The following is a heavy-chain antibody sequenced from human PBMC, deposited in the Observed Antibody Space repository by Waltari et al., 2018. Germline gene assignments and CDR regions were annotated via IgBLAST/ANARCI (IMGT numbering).Heavy chain of an antibody. V-gene: IGHV1-46*01. CDR1: EYTFTSSY. J-gene: IGHJ6*02. Sequence: QVQLVQSGAEVKKPGASVKISCKTSEYTFTSSYIHWVRQAPGQGLEWMGIIKPSGGSTIYAQKFQGRVTMTRETSTSTVYMELSSLRSDDTAVYYCALDTGALWMDVWGQGTTVTVSS. CDR2: IKPSGGST. D-gene: IGHD2-21*01. CDR3: ALDTGALWMDV.